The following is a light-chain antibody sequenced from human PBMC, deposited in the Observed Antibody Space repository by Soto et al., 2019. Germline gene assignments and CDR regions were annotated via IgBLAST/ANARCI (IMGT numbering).Light chain of an antibody. Sequence: QSVLTQPPSVSAAPGQKVTISCSGSSANIGGNSVSWYQQLPGTAPKLLIYDDNKRPSGIPDRFSGSKSGTSATLGITGFQNGDEADYYCVSWDSSMSAYVFGNGTQVTVL. CDR2: DDN. V-gene: IGLV1-51*01. CDR1: SANIGGNS. CDR3: VSWDSSMSAYV. J-gene: IGLJ1*01.